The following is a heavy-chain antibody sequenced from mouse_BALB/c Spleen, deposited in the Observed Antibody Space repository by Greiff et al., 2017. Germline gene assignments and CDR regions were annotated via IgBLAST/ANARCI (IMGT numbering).Heavy chain of an antibody. Sequence: QVQLQQSGAELARPGASVKLSCKASGYTFTSYWMQWVKQRPGQGLEWIGAIYPGDGDTRYTQKFKGKATLTADKSSSTAYMQLSSLASEDSAVLYSARLEGYGNYGGYFDVWGAGTTVTVSS. CDR1: GYTFTSYW. D-gene: IGHD2-10*02. CDR2: IYPGDGDT. V-gene: IGHV1-87*01. J-gene: IGHJ1*01. CDR3: ARLEGYGNYGGYFDV.